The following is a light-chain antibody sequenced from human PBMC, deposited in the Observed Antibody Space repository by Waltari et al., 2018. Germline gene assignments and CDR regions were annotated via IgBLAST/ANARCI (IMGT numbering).Light chain of an antibody. CDR1: ESVANY. CDR2: DTS. CDR3: LQRSNWPLT. V-gene: IGKV3-11*01. Sequence: EIVLTQSPATLSLSPGERATLYCRASESVANYLAWFQQTPGRAPRLLIYDTSNAATGFPARFSGSGSGTDFTLTISSLEAEDFAVYYCLQRSNWPLTFGGGTKVEIK. J-gene: IGKJ4*01.